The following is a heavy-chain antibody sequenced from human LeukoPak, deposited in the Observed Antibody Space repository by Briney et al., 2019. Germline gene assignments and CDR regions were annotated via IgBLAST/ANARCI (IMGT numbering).Heavy chain of an antibody. CDR1: GGSITSRNYY. CDR2: IYYGGTT. J-gene: IGHJ4*02. D-gene: IGHD5-12*01. Sequence: SETLSLTCTVSGGSITSRNYYWAWIRQPPGKGLEWIGSIYYGGTTFYNPSLKSRLTISMDTSKNQFSLILSSVTAADTAVYYCARRIIVATIDYWGQGTLVSVSP. CDR3: ARRIIVATIDY. V-gene: IGHV4-39*01.